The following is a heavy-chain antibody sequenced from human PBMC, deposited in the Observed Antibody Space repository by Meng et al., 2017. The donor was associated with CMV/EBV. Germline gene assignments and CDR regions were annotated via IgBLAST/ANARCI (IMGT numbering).Heavy chain of an antibody. CDR3: ARGPEVDYGDYVGLDY. J-gene: IGHJ4*02. V-gene: IGHV4-4*07. D-gene: IGHD4-17*01. CDR2: IYTSGST. CDR1: GGCIGSYY. Sequence: QVQLQGSGPGMGKPAVTHVLPCPVPGGCIGSYYWSWIRRPAGKGLEWIGRIYTSGSTNYNPSLKSRVTMSVDTSKNQFSLKLSSVTAADTAVYYCARGPEVDYGDYVGLDYWGQGTLVTVSS.